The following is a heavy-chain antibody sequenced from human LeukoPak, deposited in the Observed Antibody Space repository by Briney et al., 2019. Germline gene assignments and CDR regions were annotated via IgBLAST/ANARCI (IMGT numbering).Heavy chain of an antibody. J-gene: IGHJ6*02. CDR3: ARDGSDIVVVVADYYYGMDV. CDR1: GGSISSSSYY. Sequence: PSETLSLTCTVSGGSISSSSYYWGWIRQPPGKGLEWIGSIYYSGSTYYNPSLKSRVTISVDTSKNQFSLKLSSVTAADTAVYYCARDGSDIVVVVADYYYGMDVWGQGTTVTVSS. D-gene: IGHD2-15*01. V-gene: IGHV4-39*07. CDR2: IYYSGST.